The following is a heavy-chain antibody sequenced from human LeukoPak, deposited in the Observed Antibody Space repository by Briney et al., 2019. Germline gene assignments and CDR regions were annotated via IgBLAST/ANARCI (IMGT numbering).Heavy chain of an antibody. Sequence: GASVKVSCKASGYTFTSYGISWVRQAPGQGLEWMGWISAYNGNTNYAQKLQGRVTMTTDTSTSTAYMELRSLRSDDTAVYYCAREGAFEWFGESRVLRYWGQGTLVTVSS. J-gene: IGHJ4*02. D-gene: IGHD3-10*01. CDR1: GYTFTSYG. CDR3: AREGAFEWFGESRVLRY. CDR2: ISAYNGNT. V-gene: IGHV1-18*01.